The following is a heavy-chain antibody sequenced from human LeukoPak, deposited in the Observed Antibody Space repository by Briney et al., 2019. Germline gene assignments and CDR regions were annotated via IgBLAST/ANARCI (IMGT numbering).Heavy chain of an antibody. Sequence: GGSLRLSCAASGFTFSSYAMLWVRQAPGKGLEWVAVISYDGSNKYYADSVKGRFTISRDNSKNTLYLQMNSLRAEDTAVYYCARCVQWLAAYYYYGMDVWGQGTTVTVFS. CDR3: ARCVQWLAAYYYYGMDV. V-gene: IGHV3-30-3*01. CDR2: ISYDGSNK. D-gene: IGHD6-19*01. CDR1: GFTFSSYA. J-gene: IGHJ6*02.